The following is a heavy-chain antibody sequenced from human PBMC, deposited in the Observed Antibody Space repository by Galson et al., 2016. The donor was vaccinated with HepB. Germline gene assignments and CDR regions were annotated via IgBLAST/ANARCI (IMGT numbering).Heavy chain of an antibody. CDR2: TYYRSKWYS. Sequence: CAISGDSVSSNSAAWNWIRQSPSRGLEWLGRTYYRSKWYSDYAVSVKSRIIVNPDTSKNQFSLQLNSVTPEDTAVYYCVRDQVDYYESSGDDFDYWGQGTLVTVSS. J-gene: IGHJ4*02. CDR3: VRDQVDYYESSGDDFDY. V-gene: IGHV6-1*01. D-gene: IGHD3-22*01. CDR1: GDSVSSNSAA.